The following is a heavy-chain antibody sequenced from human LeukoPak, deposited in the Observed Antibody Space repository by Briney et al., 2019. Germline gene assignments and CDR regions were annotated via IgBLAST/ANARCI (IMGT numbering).Heavy chain of an antibody. J-gene: IGHJ4*02. CDR3: AKDRSIGTYYTFDH. V-gene: IGHV3-23*01. CDR2: ISASAAMT. D-gene: IGHD1-26*01. Sequence: PGGSLRLSCAASGFTFNNYVMTWVRQAPGKGLEWVSSISASAAMTYYADSVKGRFTVSRDNSNNRLYLQMSGLTAADTAVYYCAKDRSIGTYYTFDHWGQGTLVTVSS. CDR1: GFTFNNYV.